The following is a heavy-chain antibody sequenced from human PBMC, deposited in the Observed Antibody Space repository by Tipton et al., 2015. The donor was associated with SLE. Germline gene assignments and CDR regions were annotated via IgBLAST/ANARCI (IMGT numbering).Heavy chain of an antibody. CDR3: ARGLGFWISY. CDR2: ISYDGRNK. CDR1: GFSFSDYG. V-gene: IGHV3-30*03. Sequence: SLRLSCAASGFSFSDYGIHWVRQSPGKGLEWVAVISYDGRNKFYADSVKGRFTISRDNAKNTLYLQMNSLRAEDTAVYYCARGLGFWISYWGQGTLVTVSS. D-gene: IGHD3-3*01. J-gene: IGHJ4*02.